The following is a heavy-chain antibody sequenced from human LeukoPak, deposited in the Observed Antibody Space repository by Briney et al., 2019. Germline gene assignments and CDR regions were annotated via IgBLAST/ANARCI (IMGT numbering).Heavy chain of an antibody. D-gene: IGHD2-15*01. Sequence: PGGSLRLSCAASGFPFRSYAMHWVRQAPGKGLECVSGISSNGGSTYYADSVKGRFTISRDNSRNTLYLQMGSLRAEDMALYYCARDRKDWNYFDYWGQGTLVTVSS. CDR2: ISSNGGST. V-gene: IGHV3-64*02. CDR1: GFPFRSYA. J-gene: IGHJ4*02. CDR3: ARDRKDWNYFDY.